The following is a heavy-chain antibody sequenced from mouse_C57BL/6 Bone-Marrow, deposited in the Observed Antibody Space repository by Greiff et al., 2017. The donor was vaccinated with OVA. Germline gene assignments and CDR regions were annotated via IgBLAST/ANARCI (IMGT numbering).Heavy chain of an antibody. J-gene: IGHJ4*01. CDR1: GFTFSSYA. Sequence: EVKLMESGGGLVKPGGSLKLSCAASGFTFSSYAMSWVRQTPEKRLAWVATISDGGSYTYYPDNVKGRFTISRDNAKNNLYLQMSHLKSEDTAMYYCASLLVYYAMDDWGQGTSVTVSS. CDR3: ASLLVYYAMDD. V-gene: IGHV5-4*03. CDR2: ISDGGSYT.